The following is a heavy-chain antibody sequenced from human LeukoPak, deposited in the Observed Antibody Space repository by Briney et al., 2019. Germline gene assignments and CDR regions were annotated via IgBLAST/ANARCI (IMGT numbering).Heavy chain of an antibody. Sequence: GASVKVSCKASGYTFTSYGISWVRQAPGQGLEWMGWISAYNGNTNYVQKLQGRVTMTTDTSTSTAYMELRSLRSDDTAVYYCAYSSSWYAGYYGMDVWGKGTTVTVSS. CDR2: ISAYNGNT. CDR3: AYSSSWYAGYYGMDV. D-gene: IGHD6-13*01. CDR1: GYTFTSYG. V-gene: IGHV1-18*04. J-gene: IGHJ6*04.